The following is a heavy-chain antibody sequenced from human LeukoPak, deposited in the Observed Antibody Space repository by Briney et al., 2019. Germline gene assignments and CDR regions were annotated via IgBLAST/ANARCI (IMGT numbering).Heavy chain of an antibody. CDR3: ARADSGGDSSGYKWFDP. D-gene: IGHD3-22*01. V-gene: IGHV1-46*01. CDR1: GYTFSSYY. CDR2: INPSGGST. Sequence: ASMKVSCKASGYTFSSYYMHWVRQAPGQGLEWMGIINPSGGSTSYAQKFQGRITMTRDTSTSTVYMELSSLRSEDTAVYYCARADSGGDSSGYKWFDPWGQGTLVTVSS. J-gene: IGHJ5*02.